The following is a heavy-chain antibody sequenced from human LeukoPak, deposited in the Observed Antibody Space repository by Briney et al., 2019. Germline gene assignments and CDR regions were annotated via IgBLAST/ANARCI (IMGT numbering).Heavy chain of an antibody. CDR2: IHYSGST. J-gene: IGHJ5*02. CDR3: ARGQLRWSP. CDR1: GGAIDRDH. Sequence: SETLSLTCTVSGGAIDRDHWSWIRQTPGQGLEWIGYIHYSGSTTNYNPSLKSRVTISLDTSKNQFSLKLSSLTAADTAVYYCARGQLRWSPWGQGALVTVSS. V-gene: IGHV4-59*01. D-gene: IGHD4-23*01.